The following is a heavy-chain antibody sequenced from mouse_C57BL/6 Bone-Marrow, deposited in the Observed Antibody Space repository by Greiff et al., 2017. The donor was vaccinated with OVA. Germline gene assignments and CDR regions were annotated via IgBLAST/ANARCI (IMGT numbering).Heavy chain of an antibody. V-gene: IGHV1-69*01. Sequence: QVQLQQPGAELVMPGASVKLSCKASGYTFTSYWMHWVKQRPGQGLEWIGEIDPSDSYTNYNQKFKGKSTLTVDKSSSTAYMQLSGLTAEDAAVYYCARYSRFAYWGQGTLVTVSA. CDR1: GYTFTSYW. CDR2: IDPSDSYT. CDR3: ARYSRFAY. J-gene: IGHJ3*01.